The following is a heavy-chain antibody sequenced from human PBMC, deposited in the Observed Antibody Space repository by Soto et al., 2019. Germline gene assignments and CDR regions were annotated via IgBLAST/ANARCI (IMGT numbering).Heavy chain of an antibody. CDR1: GFTFSSFW. D-gene: IGHD6-19*01. V-gene: IGHV3-7*01. Sequence: EVQVVESGGGLVQPGGSLRLSCAASGFTFSSFWMSWVRQAPGKGLEWVANIKPGGSEKYYVDSVKGRFTISRDDAKNSLYLQMNSLRAEDTAVYYCARTPWGVAGTDYWCQGTLVTVSS. CDR3: ARTPWGVAGTDY. CDR2: IKPGGSEK. J-gene: IGHJ4*02.